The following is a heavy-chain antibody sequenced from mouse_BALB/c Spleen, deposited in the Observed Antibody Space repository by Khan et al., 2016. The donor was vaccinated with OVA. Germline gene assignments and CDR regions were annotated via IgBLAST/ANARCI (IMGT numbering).Heavy chain of an antibody. CDR3: ARAYYRYDGYYAMDY. J-gene: IGHJ4*01. D-gene: IGHD2-14*01. V-gene: IGHV2-6-4*01. CDR1: GFSLSRYN. CDR2: IWGGGGT. Sequence: VQRVESGPGLVAPSQSLSITCTVSGFSLSRYNIHWVRQPPGKGLEWLGMIWGGGGTDYNSTLKSRLSISKDNSKSQVFLKMNSLQTDDTAMYYWARAYYRYDGYYAMDYWGQGTSVTVSS.